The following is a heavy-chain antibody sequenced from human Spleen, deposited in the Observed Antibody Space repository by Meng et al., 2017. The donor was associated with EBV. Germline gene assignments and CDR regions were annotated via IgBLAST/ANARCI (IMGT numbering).Heavy chain of an antibody. V-gene: IGHV2-5*02. J-gene: IGHJ4*02. CDR2: IYWDDDK. CDR3: AHRLEDTMLRGVLFDY. CDR1: GSSISTSGGN. Sequence: QVPLKESGPAPEKPTQTHTLTCPISGSSISTSGGNVGWIRQPPGKALEWLALIYWDDDKRYSPSLKSRLTITKDTSKNQVVLTMTNMDPVDTATYYCAHRLEDTMLRGVLFDYWGQGTLVTVSS. D-gene: IGHD3-10*01.